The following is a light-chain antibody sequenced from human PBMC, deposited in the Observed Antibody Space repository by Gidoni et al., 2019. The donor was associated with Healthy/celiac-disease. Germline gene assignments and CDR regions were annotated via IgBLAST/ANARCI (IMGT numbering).Light chain of an antibody. V-gene: IGKV3-11*01. J-gene: IGKJ3*01. CDR2: DAS. CDR3: QQRSNWPLG. CDR1: QSVSRS. Sequence: EIVLTQSPATLSWSPGESATLPCRASQSVSRSLAWYQPNPGQALLLLSDDASNRATRIPARVSGSGSGTDFTLTISSLEPVDFAVYYCQQRSNWPLGFGPGTKVDIK.